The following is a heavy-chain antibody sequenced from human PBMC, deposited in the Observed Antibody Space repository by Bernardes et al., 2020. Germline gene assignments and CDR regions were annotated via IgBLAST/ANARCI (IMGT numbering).Heavy chain of an antibody. Sequence: GSLRLSCAASEFTFSNYWMTWVRQAPGKGLEWVASISQDGTKKYYVDSVKGRFTISRDNVKTSLSLQLSSLRAEDTAVYFCARGSGWDLLPQYTSDAFHIWGQGTVVTVSS. J-gene: IGHJ3*02. V-gene: IGHV3-7*01. CDR3: ARGSGWDLLPQYTSDAFHI. D-gene: IGHD1-26*01. CDR2: ISQDGTKK. CDR1: EFTFSNYW.